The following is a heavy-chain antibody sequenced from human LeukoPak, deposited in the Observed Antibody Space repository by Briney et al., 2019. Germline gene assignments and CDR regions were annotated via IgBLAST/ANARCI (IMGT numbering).Heavy chain of an antibody. V-gene: IGHV3-23*01. CDR3: AKGYYYDSSDYYPLSYIDY. Sequence: GGSLRLSCAASGFTFSSYGMSWVRQAPGKGLEWVSAISGSGGSTYYADSVKGRFTISRDNSKNTLYLQMNSLRAEDTAVYYCAKGYYYDSSDYYPLSYIDYWGQGTLVTVSS. CDR2: ISGSGGST. D-gene: IGHD3-22*01. CDR1: GFTFSSYG. J-gene: IGHJ4*02.